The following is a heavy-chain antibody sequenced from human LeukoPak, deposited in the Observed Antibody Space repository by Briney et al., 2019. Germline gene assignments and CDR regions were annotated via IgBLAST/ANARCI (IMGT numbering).Heavy chain of an antibody. J-gene: IGHJ4*02. CDR2: ISGSGGST. D-gene: IGHD6-13*01. CDR3: ARDLPGSSSLGYFDY. CDR1: GFTFSSYA. Sequence: GGSLRLSCAASGFTFSSYAMSWVRQAPGKGLEWVSAISGSGGSTYYADSVKGRFTISRDNSKNSLYLQMNSLRAEDTAVYYCARDLPGSSSLGYFDYWGQGTLVTVSS. V-gene: IGHV3-23*01.